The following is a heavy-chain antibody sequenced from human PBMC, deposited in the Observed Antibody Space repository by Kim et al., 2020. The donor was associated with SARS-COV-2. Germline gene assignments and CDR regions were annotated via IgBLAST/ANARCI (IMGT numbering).Heavy chain of an antibody. Sequence: VKGRFTISRDNSRNTMYLQMNSLRVEDTAVYFCAKDQRSRGALGDYYFDSWGQGTPVTVSS. CDR3: AKDQRSRGALGDYYFDS. D-gene: IGHD1-26*01. J-gene: IGHJ4*02. V-gene: IGHV3-23*01.